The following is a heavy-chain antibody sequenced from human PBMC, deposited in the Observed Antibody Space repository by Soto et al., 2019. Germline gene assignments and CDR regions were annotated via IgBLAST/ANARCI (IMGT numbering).Heavy chain of an antibody. Sequence: SETLSLTCTVSGGSINVYYWSWIRQPPGKGLEWVGYIYNSGSTNYNPSLKSRVTISVDTSKNQFSLKLSSVTSADTAVYYCATMGTPATGLYFFDYWGQGALVTVS. V-gene: IGHV4-59*01. D-gene: IGHD2-15*01. CDR2: IYNSGST. J-gene: IGHJ4*02. CDR1: GGSINVYY. CDR3: ATMGTPATGLYFFDY.